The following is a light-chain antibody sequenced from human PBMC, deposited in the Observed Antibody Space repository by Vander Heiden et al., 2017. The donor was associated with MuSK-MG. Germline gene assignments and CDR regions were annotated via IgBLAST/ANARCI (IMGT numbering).Light chain of an antibody. Sequence: QSALTQPASMSGSPGQSNTISCAGHSRAVGAYNYVSWYQQHPGKAPKLIISEVSKRPSGVSIRFSGSKSGTTASLTITGLQAEDEADYYCSSYTGSTTLAVFGGGTKLT. CDR1: SRAVGAYNY. V-gene: IGLV2-14*01. CDR2: EVS. J-gene: IGLJ2*01. CDR3: SSYTGSTTLAV.